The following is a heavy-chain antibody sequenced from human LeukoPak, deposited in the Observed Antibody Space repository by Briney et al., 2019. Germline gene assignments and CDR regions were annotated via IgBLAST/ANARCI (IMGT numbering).Heavy chain of an antibody. CDR3: AKDLDYYGSGSYPFYYYYYGMDV. D-gene: IGHD3-10*01. CDR2: ISYDGSNK. CDR1: GFTFSSYA. V-gene: IGHV3-30*18. Sequence: GGSLRLSCAASGFTFSSYAMSWVRQAPGKGLEWVAVISYDGSNKYYADSVKGRFTISRDNSKNTLYLQMNSLRAEDTAVYYCAKDLDYYGSGSYPFYYYYYGMDVWGQGTTVTVSS. J-gene: IGHJ6*02.